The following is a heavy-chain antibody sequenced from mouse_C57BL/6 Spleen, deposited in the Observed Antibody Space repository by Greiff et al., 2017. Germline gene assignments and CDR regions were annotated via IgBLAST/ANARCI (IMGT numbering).Heavy chain of an antibody. D-gene: IGHD1-1*01. V-gene: IGHV1-75*01. CDR2: IFPGSGST. Sequence: VKLVESGPELVKPGASVKISCKASGYTFTDYYINWVKQRPGQGLEWIGWIFPGSGSTYYNEKFKGKATLTVDKSSSTAYMLLSSLTSEDSAVYFCARRGITTVVAPDWYFDVWGTGTTVTVSS. J-gene: IGHJ1*03. CDR3: ARRGITTVVAPDWYFDV. CDR1: GYTFTDYY.